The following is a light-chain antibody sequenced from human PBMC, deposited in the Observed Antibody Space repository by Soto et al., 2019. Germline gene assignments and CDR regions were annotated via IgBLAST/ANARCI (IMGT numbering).Light chain of an antibody. J-gene: IGKJ1*01. CDR1: QTISTY. V-gene: IGKV1-39*01. CDR3: QQTYDTPPT. CDR2: GAS. Sequence: DIQMTQSPSSLFASVGDRVTIACRARQTISTYLNWYQQKPGKAPKLLIFGASTLQSGVSSRFSGSGSGTEFILTISSLQREDFATYYCQQTYDTPPTFGQGTKVDIK.